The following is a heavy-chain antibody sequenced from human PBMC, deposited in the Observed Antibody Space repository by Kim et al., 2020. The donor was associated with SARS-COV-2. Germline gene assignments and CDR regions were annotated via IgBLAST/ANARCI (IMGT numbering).Heavy chain of an antibody. J-gene: IGHJ6*02. D-gene: IGHD3-16*01. V-gene: IGHV4-59*01. Sequence: RVTISVDTAKNQFSLKLSSVTAADTAVYYCAREGRLGPAGGLFCYYGMDVWGQGTTVTVSS. CDR3: AREGRLGPAGGLFCYYGMDV.